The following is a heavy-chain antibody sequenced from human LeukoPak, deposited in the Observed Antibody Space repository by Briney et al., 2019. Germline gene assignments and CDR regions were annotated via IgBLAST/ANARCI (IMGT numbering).Heavy chain of an antibody. CDR1: GYSFTTYW. J-gene: IGHJ6*03. V-gene: IGHV1-2*02. Sequence: GESLQISCKTSGYSFTTYWIAWVRQMPGKGLEWMGWINPNSGGTNYAQKFQGRVTMTRDTSISTAYMELSRLRSDDTAVYYCARVVGSSWSDYYYYYMDVWGKGTTVTVSS. CDR2: INPNSGGT. CDR3: ARVVGSSWSDYYYYYMDV. D-gene: IGHD6-13*01.